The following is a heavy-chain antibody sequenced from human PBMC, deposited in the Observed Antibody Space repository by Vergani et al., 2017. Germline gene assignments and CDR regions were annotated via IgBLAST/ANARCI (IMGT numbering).Heavy chain of an antibody. CDR3: VNGYYYDQSGLASFDY. Sequence: QVQLVESGGGVVQPGRSLRLSCETSGLMFNNYRMHWVRQAPGKGLEWVAVISSDGSNKHYADSVKGRFTISRDNSQNTLYLQMDSLTAEDTAIYFCVNGYYYDQSGLASFDYWGQGTLVTVSS. V-gene: IGHV3-30*18. J-gene: IGHJ4*02. CDR1: GLMFNNYR. CDR2: ISSDGSNK. D-gene: IGHD3-22*01.